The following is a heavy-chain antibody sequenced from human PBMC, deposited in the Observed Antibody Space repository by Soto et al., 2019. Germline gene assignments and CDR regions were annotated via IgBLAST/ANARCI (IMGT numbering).Heavy chain of an antibody. CDR1: GFTFSNAW. D-gene: IGHD3-16*01. J-gene: IGHJ4*02. V-gene: IGHV3-15*07. CDR3: TDGAAVW. Sequence: EVQLVESGGDLVKPGGSLRLSCAGSGFTFSNAWMNWVRQAPGKGLEWVGRIKSKSDGGTADYPASVKGRFTISRDDSKSTLYLQMNSLQLEDTAVYYCTDGAAVWGGQGTLVTVSS. CDR2: IKSKSDGGTA.